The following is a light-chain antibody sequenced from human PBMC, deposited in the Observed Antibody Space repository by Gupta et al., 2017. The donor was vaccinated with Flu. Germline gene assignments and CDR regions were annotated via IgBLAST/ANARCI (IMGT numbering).Light chain of an antibody. J-gene: IGKJ1*01. CDR2: GAS. Sequence: ELVLPQSPGTLSLSPGERATLSCRASQNVPSNYLAWYQQKPGQAPRLLIYGASSRATDISDRFSGSGSGTDFTLTVSRLEPEDFAVYYCQQYGSSPWTFGQGTKVDIK. V-gene: IGKV3-20*01. CDR1: QNVPSNY. CDR3: QQYGSSPWT.